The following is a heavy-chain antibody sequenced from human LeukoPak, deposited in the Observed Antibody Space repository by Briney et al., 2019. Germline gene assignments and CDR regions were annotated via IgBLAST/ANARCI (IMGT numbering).Heavy chain of an antibody. CDR2: INPSAGST. CDR3: AREVQGYYDSSGRIGYYFDY. V-gene: IGHV1-46*01. Sequence: ASVKVSCKASGYTFTNYYMHWVRQAPGQGLEWMGIINPSAGSTNSAQKFQGRVTMTRDTSTSTVYMELSSLRSEDTAVYYCAREVQGYYDSSGRIGYYFDYWGQGTLVTVSS. J-gene: IGHJ4*02. D-gene: IGHD3-22*01. CDR1: GYTFTNYY.